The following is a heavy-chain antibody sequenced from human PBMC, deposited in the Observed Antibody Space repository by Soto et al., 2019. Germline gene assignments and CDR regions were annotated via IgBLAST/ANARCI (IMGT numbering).Heavy chain of an antibody. V-gene: IGHV3-23*01. CDR1: VFPFGANA. Sequence: GSLRLSCVVSVFPFGANAMSWVRQAPGKGLEWVSGLSNTGRRTSYADSVKGRFNISRDNSENTVYLQMNSLRVEDTAVYYCATEMGATQGPFDNWGQGTLVTVSS. CDR2: LSNTGRRT. J-gene: IGHJ4*02. CDR3: ATEMGATQGPFDN. D-gene: IGHD1-26*01.